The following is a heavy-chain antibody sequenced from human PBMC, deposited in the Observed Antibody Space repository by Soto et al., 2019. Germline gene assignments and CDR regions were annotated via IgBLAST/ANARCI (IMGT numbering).Heavy chain of an antibody. D-gene: IGHD3-10*01. CDR2: ISYDGGLQ. CDR3: VSDRGYGHASVPYS. J-gene: IGHJ4*02. V-gene: IGHV3-30*03. Sequence: QAHLVESGGGVVQLGRSLRLSCTASGFTFTSYGMHWVRQAPGTRLERVAVISYDGGLQHYADSVKGRFTISRDNSKNMVLLQMNSLRAEDTAVYYCVSDRGYGHASVPYSWGQGTLVSVSS. CDR1: GFTFTSYG.